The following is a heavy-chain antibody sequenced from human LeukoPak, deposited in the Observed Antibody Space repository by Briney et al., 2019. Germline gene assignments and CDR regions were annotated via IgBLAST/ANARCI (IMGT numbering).Heavy chain of an antibody. CDR3: ASTDIVVVPATNYYYGMDV. CDR1: GGTFSSYA. CDR2: IIPILGIA. Sequence: ASVKVSCKASGGTFSSYAISWVGQAPGQGLEWMGRIIPILGIANYAQKFQGRVTITADKSTSTAYMELSSLRSEDTAVYYCASTDIVVVPATNYYYGMDVWGQGTTVTVSS. V-gene: IGHV1-69*04. J-gene: IGHJ6*02. D-gene: IGHD2-2*01.